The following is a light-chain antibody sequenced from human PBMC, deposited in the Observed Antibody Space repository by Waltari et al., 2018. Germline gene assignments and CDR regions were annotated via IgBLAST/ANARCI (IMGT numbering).Light chain of an antibody. J-gene: IGLJ1*01. CDR1: SNDVGFYSL. CDR3: FSYAGSSWYV. Sequence: QSALTQPAFVSGSPGQSITISCTGTSNDVGFYSLVSWYQQHPGKAPKLMIYEGSKRPSGFANRFSGSKAGNTASLTISGLQSEDEADYYCFSYAGSSWYVFGTGTKVTVL. CDR2: EGS. V-gene: IGLV2-23*01.